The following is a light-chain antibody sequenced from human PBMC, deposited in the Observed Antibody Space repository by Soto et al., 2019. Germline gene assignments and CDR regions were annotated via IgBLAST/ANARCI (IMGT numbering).Light chain of an antibody. Sequence: QSVLTQPASVSGSPGQSITISCSGTSSDVGSYNLVSWYQQDPGKAPKLMIYEGSKRPSGVSNRFSGFKSGNTASLTISGLQPEDEADYYCCSYAGTRIFYVFGTGTKVTVL. V-gene: IGLV2-23*01. CDR1: SSDVGSYNL. CDR2: EGS. CDR3: CSYAGTRIFYV. J-gene: IGLJ1*01.